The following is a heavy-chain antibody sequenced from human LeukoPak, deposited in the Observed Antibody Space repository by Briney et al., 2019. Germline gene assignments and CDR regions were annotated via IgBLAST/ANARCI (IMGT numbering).Heavy chain of an antibody. CDR1: GFTFSSYW. J-gene: IGHJ4*02. CDR3: ARDFILWFGESHFDY. V-gene: IGHV3-7*01. CDR2: IKQDGSEK. Sequence: PGGSLRLSCAASGFTFSSYWMSWVRQAPGKGLEWVANIKQDGSEKYYVDSVKGRFTISRDNAKNSLYLQMNSLRAEDTAVYYCARDFILWFGESHFDYWGQGTLVTVSS. D-gene: IGHD3-10*01.